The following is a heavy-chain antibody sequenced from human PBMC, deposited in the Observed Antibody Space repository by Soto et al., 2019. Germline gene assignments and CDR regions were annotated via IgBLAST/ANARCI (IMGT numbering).Heavy chain of an antibody. Sequence: GGSLRLSCAASGFTLSTYGMTWVRQAPGKGLERVSAITGTGGNTYYVESVKGRFTVSRDNSKNTLYLQMNSLRAEDTAVYYCDSSGFDYWGQGTLVTVSS. D-gene: IGHD6-25*01. CDR3: DSSGFDY. J-gene: IGHJ4*02. V-gene: IGHV3-23*01. CDR1: GFTLSTYG. CDR2: ITGTGGNT.